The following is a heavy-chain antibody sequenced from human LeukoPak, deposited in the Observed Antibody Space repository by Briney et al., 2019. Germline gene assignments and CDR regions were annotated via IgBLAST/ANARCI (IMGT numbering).Heavy chain of an antibody. CDR3: AKGLWSTSSPPGH. J-gene: IGHJ4*02. D-gene: IGHD6-6*01. Sequence: GGSLRLSCAASGFTFSSYDMSWVRQAPGKGLEWVSAFSPSGGTTYYADSVKGRFTISRDNSKNTLYLQMNRLRGDDTAVYYCAKGLWSTSSPPGHWGRGTLVTISS. V-gene: IGHV3-23*01. CDR1: GFTFSSYD. CDR2: FSPSGGTT.